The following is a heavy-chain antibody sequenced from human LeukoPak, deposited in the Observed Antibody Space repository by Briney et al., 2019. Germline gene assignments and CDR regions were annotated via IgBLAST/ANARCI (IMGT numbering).Heavy chain of an antibody. CDR3: ARGLSPAGETLGY. CDR1: GGSISSSSSY. CDR2: IYYNGNT. D-gene: IGHD7-27*01. J-gene: IGHJ4*02. V-gene: IGHV4-39*07. Sequence: SETLSLTCIVSGGSISSSSSYWGWIRQPPGKGLEWIGNIYYNGNTYYNPSLNSRVSISVDTSKSQFSLRLTSVTAADTALYYCARGLSPAGETLGYWGQGTLVTVSS.